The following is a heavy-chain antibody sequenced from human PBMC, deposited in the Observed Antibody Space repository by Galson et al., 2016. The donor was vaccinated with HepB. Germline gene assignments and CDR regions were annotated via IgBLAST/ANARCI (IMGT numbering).Heavy chain of an antibody. CDR3: ARNAAVVAYIDL. J-gene: IGHJ4*02. CDR1: TVSVSSRDYS. V-gene: IGHV4-61*08. CDR2: VDYNGKT. D-gene: IGHD3-22*01. Sequence: SETLSLTCTVSTVSVSSRDYSWSWIRQSPGKGLEWIGYVDYNGKTNYNPSLRSRVTISADTSKNQFSLTLRSVTTADTAVYHCARNAAVVAYIDLWGQGVLVTVAS.